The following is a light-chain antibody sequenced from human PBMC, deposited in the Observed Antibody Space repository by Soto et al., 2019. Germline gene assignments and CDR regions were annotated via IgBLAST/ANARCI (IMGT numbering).Light chain of an antibody. V-gene: IGLV2-8*01. CDR1: SSDVGAYKY. Sequence: QSALTQPPSASGSPGQSVTISCTGTSSDVGAYKYVSWYQQYPGKAPKLMIYEVSKRPSGVPDRFSGSKSGNTASLTVSGLQAEDEADYYCTSYVGCDLWVFGGGTKVTVL. J-gene: IGLJ3*02. CDR2: EVS. CDR3: TSYVGCDLWV.